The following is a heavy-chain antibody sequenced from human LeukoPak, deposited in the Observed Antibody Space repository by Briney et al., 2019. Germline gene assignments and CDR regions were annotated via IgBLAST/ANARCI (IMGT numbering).Heavy chain of an antibody. CDR1: GYTFTSYD. CDR2: MNPNSGNT. V-gene: IGHV1-8*01. D-gene: IGHD6-13*01. Sequence: ASVKVSCKASGYTFTSYDINWVRQATGQGLEWMGWMNPNSGNTGYAQKFQGRVTMTRNTSISTAYMELSRLRSDDTAVYYCARAFIRIAAAGTPRYFDYWGQGTLVTVSS. CDR3: ARAFIRIAAAGTPRYFDY. J-gene: IGHJ4*02.